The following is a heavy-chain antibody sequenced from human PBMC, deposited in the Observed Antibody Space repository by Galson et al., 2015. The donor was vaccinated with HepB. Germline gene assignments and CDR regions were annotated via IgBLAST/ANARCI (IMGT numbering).Heavy chain of an antibody. CDR3: AKDLRVATHGDVLRDYVDP. CDR2: ISHDGSNI. V-gene: IGHV3-30*18. J-gene: IGHJ5*02. D-gene: IGHD4-17*01. CDR1: GFAFSSYG. Sequence: LRLSCATSGFAFSSYGMHWVRQAPDKGLEWMAVISHDGSNIYYADSVKGRFTISRDNSKNTLHLQMNNLKIEDTAVYYCAKDLRVATHGDVLRDYVDPWGQGTLVTVSS.